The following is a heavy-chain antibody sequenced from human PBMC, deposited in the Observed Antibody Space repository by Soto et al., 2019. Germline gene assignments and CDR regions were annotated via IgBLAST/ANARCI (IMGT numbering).Heavy chain of an antibody. D-gene: IGHD6-19*01. V-gene: IGHV3-30*18. CDR2: ISYDGSNK. Sequence: PGGSLRLSCAASGFTFSSYGMHWVRQAPGKGLEWVAVISYDGSNKYYADSVKGRFTTSRDNSKNTLYLQMNSLRAEDTAVYYCAKERGYSSGWPGGYYYYGMDVWGQGTTVTVSS. CDR1: GFTFSSYG. CDR3: AKERGYSSGWPGGYYYYGMDV. J-gene: IGHJ6*02.